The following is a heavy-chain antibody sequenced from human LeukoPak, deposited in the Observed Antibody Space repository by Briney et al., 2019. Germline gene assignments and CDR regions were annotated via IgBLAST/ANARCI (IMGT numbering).Heavy chain of an antibody. J-gene: IGHJ4*02. V-gene: IGHV3-7*01. D-gene: IGHD2-15*01. Sequence: GGSLRLSCAASGFAFSDFWMSWVRQAPGKGLEWVANIRHDGNAKNYVPSVRGRFTISRDNAKNSLYLQMNSLTVEDTAVYYCATSHDSAGNDWGQGTWSPSPQ. CDR3: ATSHDSAGND. CDR2: IRHDGNAK. CDR1: GFAFSDFW.